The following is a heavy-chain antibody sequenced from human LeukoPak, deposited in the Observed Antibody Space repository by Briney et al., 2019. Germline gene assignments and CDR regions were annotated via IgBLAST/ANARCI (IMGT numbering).Heavy chain of an antibody. CDR3: ARGLESRFYYDSSGYYQY. CDR2: INHSGST. J-gene: IGHJ4*02. D-gene: IGHD3-22*01. V-gene: IGHV4-34*01. CDR1: GGSFSGYY. Sequence: SETLSLTCAVYGGSFSGYYWSWIRQPPGKGLEWIGEINHSGSTNYNPSLKSRVTISVDTSKNQFSLKLSSVTAADTAVYYCARGLESRFYYDSSGYYQYWGQGTLVTVSS.